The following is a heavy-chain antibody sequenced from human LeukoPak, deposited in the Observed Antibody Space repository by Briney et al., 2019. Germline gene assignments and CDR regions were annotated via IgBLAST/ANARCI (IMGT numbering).Heavy chain of an antibody. V-gene: IGHV3-23*01. D-gene: IGHD2-21*02. Sequence: SGGSLRLSCAASGFTFSSYAMSWVRQAPGKGLEWVSAISGSGGSTYYADSVKGRFTISRDNSKNTLYLQMNSLRAEDTAVYYCAEEGAQYCGGDCNDAFDIWGQGTMVTVSS. CDR2: ISGSGGST. CDR3: AEEGAQYCGGDCNDAFDI. J-gene: IGHJ3*02. CDR1: GFTFSSYA.